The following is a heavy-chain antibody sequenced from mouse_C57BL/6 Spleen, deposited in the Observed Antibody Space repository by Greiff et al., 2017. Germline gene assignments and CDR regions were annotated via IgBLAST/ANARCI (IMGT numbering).Heavy chain of an antibody. CDR2: IDPSASDT. D-gene: IGHD2-2*01. CDR3: ASFYSGYEGSAMAY. CDR1: GYTFTSYW. J-gene: IGHJ4*01. V-gene: IGHV1-69*01. Sequence: QVQLQQPGAELVMPGASVTLSCKASGYTFTSYWMHWVKQRPGQGLEWIGEIDPSASDTNYNQKFKGKSTLTVDKSSSTAYMQLSSLTSEDSAVYYCASFYSGYEGSAMAYWGQGTLVTVSA.